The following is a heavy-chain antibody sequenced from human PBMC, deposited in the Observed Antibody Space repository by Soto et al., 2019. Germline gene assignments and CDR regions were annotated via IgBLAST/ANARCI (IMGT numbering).Heavy chain of an antibody. CDR1: GGTFSSYT. CDR3: ARSAAAGQNWYFDL. CDR2: IIPILGIA. D-gene: IGHD6-13*01. J-gene: IGHJ2*01. V-gene: IGHV1-69*02. Sequence: QVQLVQSGAEVKKPGSSVKVSCKASGGTFSSYTISWVRQAPGQGLEWMGRIIPILGIANYAQKFQGRVTITADKSTSTAYMELSSLRSEHTAVYYCARSAAAGQNWYFDLWGRGTLVTVSS.